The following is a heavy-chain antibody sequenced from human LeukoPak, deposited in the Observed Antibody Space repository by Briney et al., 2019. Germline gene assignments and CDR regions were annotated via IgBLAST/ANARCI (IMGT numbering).Heavy chain of an antibody. D-gene: IGHD4-17*01. CDR3: TRDRYGD. Sequence: PGGSLRLSCVASGFTFSTSWMSWFRQPPGRALEWLANIKYDGSETFYVDSVKGRFTISRDNARKSVYLQMDSLRVDDTALYYCTRDRYGDWGQGTPVTVSS. J-gene: IGHJ4*02. CDR2: IKYDGSET. CDR1: GFTFSTSW. V-gene: IGHV3-7*05.